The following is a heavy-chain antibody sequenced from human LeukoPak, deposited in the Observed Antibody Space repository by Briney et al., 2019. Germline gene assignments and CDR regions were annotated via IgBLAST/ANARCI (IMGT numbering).Heavy chain of an antibody. Sequence: GGSLRLSCAASGFTFSDYYMSWIRQAPGKGLEWVAFIRYDGSNKYYADSVKGRFTISRDNSKNTLYLQMNSLRAEDTALYYCAKETNPSYYDFWSGHDYWGQGTLVTVSS. CDR1: GFTFSDYY. J-gene: IGHJ4*02. V-gene: IGHV3-30*02. CDR2: IRYDGSNK. D-gene: IGHD3-3*01. CDR3: AKETNPSYYDFWSGHDY.